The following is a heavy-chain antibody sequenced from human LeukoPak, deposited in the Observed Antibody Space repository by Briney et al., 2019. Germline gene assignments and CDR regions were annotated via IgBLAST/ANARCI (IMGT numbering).Heavy chain of an antibody. V-gene: IGHV3-21*06. D-gene: IGHD3-10*01. Sequence: PGGSLRLSCEACGFTFSNYGMNWVRQAPGKGLEWVSFTDTSGNYIYYGDSVKGRFTISRDNARNLLFLQMNGLRAEDTAVYYCARGRSITLLRGVAMSDGFDIWGQGAMVAVSS. J-gene: IGHJ3*02. CDR2: TDTSGNYI. CDR3: ARGRSITLLRGVAMSDGFDI. CDR1: GFTFSNYG.